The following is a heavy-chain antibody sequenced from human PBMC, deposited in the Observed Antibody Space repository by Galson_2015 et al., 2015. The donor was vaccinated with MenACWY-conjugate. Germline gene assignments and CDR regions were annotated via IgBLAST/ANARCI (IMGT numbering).Heavy chain of an antibody. CDR2: IHNSGST. J-gene: IGHJ4*02. CDR1: GASVRSDY. V-gene: IGHV4-59*02. Sequence: TCTVSGASVRSDYWSWIRQPPGKALEWIGYIHNSGSTNYNPSLKGRVTIPIDTSRNQFSLKLSSVTAADTAVYYCAKYYCGSDNTCYYFDTWGQGTLVTVSS. D-gene: IGHD4-23*01. CDR3: AKYYCGSDNTCYYFDT.